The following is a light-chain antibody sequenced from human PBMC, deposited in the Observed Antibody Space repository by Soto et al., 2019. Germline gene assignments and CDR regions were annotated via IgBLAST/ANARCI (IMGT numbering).Light chain of an antibody. V-gene: IGKV3-20*01. CDR1: QSVGRNY. Sequence: EIVLTQFPGTLSLSPGERATLSCRASQSVGRNYVAWYQQKPGQAPRVIIYAASNRASGNPDRFSGSGSGSDFTLTISRLEPEDFAVYYCQQYGTSPWAFGQGTKVEIK. J-gene: IGKJ1*01. CDR2: AAS. CDR3: QQYGTSPWA.